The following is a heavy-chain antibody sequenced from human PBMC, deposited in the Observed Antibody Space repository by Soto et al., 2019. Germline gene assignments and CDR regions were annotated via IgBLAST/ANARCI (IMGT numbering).Heavy chain of an antibody. Sequence: QVQLVQSGAEVKKPGSSVTVSCKASGGTFGNSAISWVRQAPGQGLEWMGGITPIFPTPDYAQKFQGRVTITADESTRTAYMELTSLRSEDTAVYYCARDKERQQIGGNYYSGMEVWGQGTTVTV. CDR1: GGTFGNSA. D-gene: IGHD1-26*01. J-gene: IGHJ6*02. CDR2: ITPIFPTP. V-gene: IGHV1-69*12. CDR3: ARDKERQQIGGNYYSGMEV.